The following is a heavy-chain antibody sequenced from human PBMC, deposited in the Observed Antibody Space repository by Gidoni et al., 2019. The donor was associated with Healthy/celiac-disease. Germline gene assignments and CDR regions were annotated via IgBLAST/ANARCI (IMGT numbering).Heavy chain of an antibody. CDR2: IKQDGSEK. CDR1: GFTFSSYW. V-gene: IGHV3-7*03. J-gene: IGHJ3*02. D-gene: IGHD5-12*01. Sequence: EVQLVESGGGLVQPGGSLRLSCAASGFTFSSYWMSWVRQAPGKGLEWVANIKQDGSEKYYVDSVKGRFTISRDNAKNSLYLQMNSLRAEDTAVYYCASQSGGYDYFSAFDIWGQGTMVTVSS. CDR3: ASQSGGYDYFSAFDI.